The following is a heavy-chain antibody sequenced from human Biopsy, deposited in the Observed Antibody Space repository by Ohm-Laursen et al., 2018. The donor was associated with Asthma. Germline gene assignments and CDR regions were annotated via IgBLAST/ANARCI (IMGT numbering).Heavy chain of an antibody. CDR3: ARDVMEWYLPAFDF. J-gene: IGHJ4*02. CDR2: GGSYYDGGLK. V-gene: IGHV3-30-3*01. D-gene: IGHD3-3*01. Sequence: SSLRLSCSAFGFILSNYDMHWVRQAPGKGLEWVAVGGSYYDGGLKYYADSVNGRFTVSRDDSKNTLYLQMNSLRPDDTAVYYCARDVMEWYLPAFDFWGQGTLVTVSS. CDR1: GFILSNYD.